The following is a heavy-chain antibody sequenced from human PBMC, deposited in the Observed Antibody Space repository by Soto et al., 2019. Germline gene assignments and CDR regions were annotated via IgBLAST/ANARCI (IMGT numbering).Heavy chain of an antibody. CDR2: IYHSGST. Sequence: SETLSLTCAVSGGSISSSNWWSWVRQPPGKGLEWIGEIYHSGSTNYNPSLKSRVTISVDKSKNQFSLKLSSVTAADTAVYYCARVPRYYYDSSGYTTHFDYWGQGTLVTVSS. CDR1: GGSISSSNW. J-gene: IGHJ4*02. D-gene: IGHD3-22*01. CDR3: ARVPRYYYDSSGYTTHFDY. V-gene: IGHV4-4*02.